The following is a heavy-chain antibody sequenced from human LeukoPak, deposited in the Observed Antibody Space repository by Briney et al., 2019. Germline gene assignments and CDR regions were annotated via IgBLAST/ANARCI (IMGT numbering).Heavy chain of an antibody. V-gene: IGHV3-23*01. CDR3: AKDRSCTNNICHGDFDY. J-gene: IGHJ4*02. CDR2: ISGSGGST. Sequence: GGTLTLSCAASGCTFSGYAMSWIRQPPGKGLEWVAEISGSGGSTYYADSVKGRFTISRDNSKNTLYLQMNSLRAEDTAVYYCAKDRSCTNNICHGDFDYWGQGTLVTVSS. CDR1: GCTFSGYA. D-gene: IGHD2-8*01.